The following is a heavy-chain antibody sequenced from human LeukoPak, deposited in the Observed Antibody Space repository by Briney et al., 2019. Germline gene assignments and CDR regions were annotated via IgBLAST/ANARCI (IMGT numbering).Heavy chain of an antibody. J-gene: IGHJ3*02. Sequence: SETPSLTCAVSGDSVSSGGYYWTWIRQHPGKCLEWIGYISNSGTTSYSPSLKSRVSISVDTSNNRFSLRLSSVTAADTAVYYCARDVVVTSSPDAFDIWGQGTMVTVSS. V-gene: IGHV4-31*11. CDR3: ARDVVVTSSPDAFDI. CDR1: GDSVSSGGYY. D-gene: IGHD2-21*02. CDR2: ISNSGTT.